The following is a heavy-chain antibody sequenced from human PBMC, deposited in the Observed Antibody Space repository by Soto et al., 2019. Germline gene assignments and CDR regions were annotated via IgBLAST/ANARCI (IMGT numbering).Heavy chain of an antibody. D-gene: IGHD2-2*01. CDR2: IYYSGAT. CDR1: GGSISSGDYY. CDR3: ARERRVPAAKGFDS. J-gene: IGHJ4*02. Sequence: SETLSLTCSVSGGSISSGDYYWSWIRQPPGKGLEWIGYIYYSGATYYNPSLKSRVTISVDTSKNQFSLKPSSVTAADTAVYYCARERRVPAAKGFDSWGQGTLVTVSS. V-gene: IGHV4-30-4*08.